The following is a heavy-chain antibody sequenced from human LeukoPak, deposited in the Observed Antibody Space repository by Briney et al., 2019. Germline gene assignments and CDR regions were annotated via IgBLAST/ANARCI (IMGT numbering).Heavy chain of an antibody. CDR1: GYTFTGYY. CDR3: ARDRGSADLGFDY. Sequence: ASVKVSCKASGYTFTGYYLHWVRQAPGQGLEWMGWINPNSGGTNYAQKLQGRVTMTTDTSTSTAYMELRSLRSDDTAVYYCARDRGSADLGFDYWGQGTLVTVSS. V-gene: IGHV1-2*02. D-gene: IGHD3-10*01. CDR2: INPNSGGT. J-gene: IGHJ4*02.